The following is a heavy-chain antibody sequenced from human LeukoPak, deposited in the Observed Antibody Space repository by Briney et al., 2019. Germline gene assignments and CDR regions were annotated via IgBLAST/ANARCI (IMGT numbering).Heavy chain of an antibody. Sequence: GGSLRLSCAASGFTLSSNAMSWVRQAPGKGLEWVSYITGSGGSTLYADSVKGRFTVSRDNSKNTLYLQMNSLRAEGTAVYYCARGLSVASSFFDYWGQGTLVTVSS. CDR1: GFTLSSNA. D-gene: IGHD2-15*01. J-gene: IGHJ4*02. CDR2: ITGSGGST. CDR3: ARGLSVASSFFDY. V-gene: IGHV3-23*01.